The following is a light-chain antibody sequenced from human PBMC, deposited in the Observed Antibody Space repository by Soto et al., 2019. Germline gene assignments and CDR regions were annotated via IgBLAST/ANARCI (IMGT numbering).Light chain of an antibody. J-gene: IGKJ1*01. Sequence: DIQMTQSPSTLSASVGDRVTITCRASQSVNRCLAWYQQKPGKAPKLLIYEASSLESGVPSRFGGSGSATEFTLTISSLQPADFATYYCQQYSTYTPRTFGQGTQVDIK. CDR1: QSVNRC. V-gene: IGKV1-5*03. CDR2: EAS. CDR3: QQYSTYTPRT.